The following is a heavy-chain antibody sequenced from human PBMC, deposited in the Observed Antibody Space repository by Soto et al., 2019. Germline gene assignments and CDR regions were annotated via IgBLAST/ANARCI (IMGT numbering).Heavy chain of an antibody. D-gene: IGHD3-22*01. Sequence: ALKGSCVAFGVSFSSYDMSWVRQAPGKGLEWVSAISGSGGSTYYADSVKGRFTISRDNSKNTLYLQMNSLRAEDTAVYYCAKDYYYDSSGSVDYWGQGTLVTVSS. CDR2: ISGSGGST. CDR1: GVSFSSYD. CDR3: AKDYYYDSSGSVDY. J-gene: IGHJ4*02. V-gene: IGHV3-23*01.